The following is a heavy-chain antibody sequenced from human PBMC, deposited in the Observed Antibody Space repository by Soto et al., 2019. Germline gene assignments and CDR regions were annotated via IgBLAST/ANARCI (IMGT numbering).Heavy chain of an antibody. CDR2: YFQGGDA. V-gene: IGHV4-30-2*01. CDR1: GASVSSGSYS. Sequence: QLQLQESDSGLVRPAQTLSLTCAVSGASVSSGSYSWRWIRQPPGKGLEWIGFYFQGGDAYYNPSLESRVTISVDRSKNQFSLKLRSVTAADTALYYCARLDYQSSGSYAFDIWGQGTTVTVSS. D-gene: IGHD3-22*01. J-gene: IGHJ3*02. CDR3: ARLDYQSSGSYAFDI.